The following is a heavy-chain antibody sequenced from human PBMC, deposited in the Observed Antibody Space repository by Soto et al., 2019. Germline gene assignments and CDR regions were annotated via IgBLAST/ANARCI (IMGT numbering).Heavy chain of an antibody. Sequence: SVNVSFKASGGTFSSYSISWVRQAPGQWLELMGGIIPIFGTANYAHKFQGRVTITADESTSTAYMELSSLRSEDTAVYYCARGRSLPVPAAIRCDYCGMEVWGQGTTVTVSS. V-gene: IGHV1-69*01. CDR3: ARGRSLPVPAAIRCDYCGMEV. CDR1: GGTFSSYS. D-gene: IGHD2-2*01. CDR2: IIPIFGTA. J-gene: IGHJ6*02.